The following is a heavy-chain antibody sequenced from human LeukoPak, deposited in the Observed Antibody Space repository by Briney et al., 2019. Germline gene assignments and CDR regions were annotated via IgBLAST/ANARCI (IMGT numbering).Heavy chain of an antibody. D-gene: IGHD3-10*01. V-gene: IGHV3-53*01. CDR2: IYSGGST. Sequence: GGSLRLSCAASGFTFSSYEMNWVRQAPGKGLEWVSVIYSGGSTYYANSVKGRFTISRDNSKNSLYLQMNSLRAEDAAVYYCARGGHYGAGSFDSWGQGTLVTVSP. CDR1: GFTFSSYE. CDR3: ARGGHYGAGSFDS. J-gene: IGHJ5*01.